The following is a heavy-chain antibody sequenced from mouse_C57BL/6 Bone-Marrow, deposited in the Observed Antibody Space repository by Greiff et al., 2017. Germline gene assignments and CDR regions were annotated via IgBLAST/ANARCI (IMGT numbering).Heavy chain of an antibody. CDR2: IDPETGGT. Sequence: LQQSGAELVRPGASVTLSCKASGYTFTDYEMHWVKQTPVHGLEWIGAIDPETGGTAYNQKFKGKAILTADKSSSTAYMELPSLTSEDSAVYYCTRDGLDYWGQGTTLTVSS. D-gene: IGHD2-3*01. CDR1: GYTFTDYE. CDR3: TRDGLDY. J-gene: IGHJ2*01. V-gene: IGHV1-15*01.